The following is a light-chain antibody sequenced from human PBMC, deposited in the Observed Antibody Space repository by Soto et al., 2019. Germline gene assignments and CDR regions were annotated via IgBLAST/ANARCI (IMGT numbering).Light chain of an antibody. Sequence: EIVLTQSPGTLSLSPGERATLSCRASQSVSSSYLAWYQQKPGQAPKFLIYGASSRATGNPDRFSGSGSGTDFTLTISRLEPEDFAVYYCQQYGSSPPYTFGQGTKLEIK. J-gene: IGKJ2*01. V-gene: IGKV3-20*01. CDR2: GAS. CDR1: QSVSSSY. CDR3: QQYGSSPPYT.